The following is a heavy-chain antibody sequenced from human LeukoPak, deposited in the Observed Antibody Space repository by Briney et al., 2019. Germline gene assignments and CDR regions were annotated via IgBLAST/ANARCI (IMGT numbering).Heavy chain of an antibody. CDR3: ARGKVAVAGLLFDY. D-gene: IGHD6-19*01. CDR1: GFTVSSNY. Sequence: GGSLRLSCAASGFTVSSNYMSWVRQAPGKGLEWVSVIYSGGSTYYADSVKGRFTISRDNSKNTLYLQMNSLRAEDTAVYYCARGKVAVAGLLFDYWGQGTLVTVSS. V-gene: IGHV3-53*01. J-gene: IGHJ4*02. CDR2: IYSGGST.